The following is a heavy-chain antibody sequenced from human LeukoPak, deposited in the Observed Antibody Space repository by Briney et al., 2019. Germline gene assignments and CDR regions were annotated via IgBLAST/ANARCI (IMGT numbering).Heavy chain of an antibody. J-gene: IGHJ4*02. V-gene: IGHV4-39*07. CDR2: LYYSGST. CDR1: GGSISSSSYY. CDR3: ASGMRWSSGWPFDY. Sequence: SETLSLTCTVSGGSISSSSYYWGWIRQPPGKGLEWIGTLYYSGSTYHNPSLKSRVTISVDTSKNQFSLKVSSVTAADTAIYYCASGMRWSSGWPFDYWGQGTLVTVSS. D-gene: IGHD6-19*01.